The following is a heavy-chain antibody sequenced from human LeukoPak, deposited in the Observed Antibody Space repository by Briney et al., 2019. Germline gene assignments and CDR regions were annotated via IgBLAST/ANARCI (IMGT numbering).Heavy chain of an antibody. V-gene: IGHV1-3*01. CDR2: INAGNGNR. J-gene: IGHJ4*02. CDR1: GYTFTTYA. CDR3: ARVSDDSGWNFDY. Sequence: ASVKVSCKASGYTFTTYAIHWVRQAPGQRLEWMGWINAGNGNRKYSQKFQDRVTITRELSATTAYMELNSLTSEGTAVYYCARVSDDSGWNFDYWGQGTLVTVSA. D-gene: IGHD6-19*01.